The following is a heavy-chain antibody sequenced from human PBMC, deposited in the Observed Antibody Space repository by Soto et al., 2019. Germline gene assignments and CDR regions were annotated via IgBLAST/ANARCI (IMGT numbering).Heavy chain of an antibody. D-gene: IGHD3-22*01. CDR1: GFTLRDYA. CDR3: AKDSSPKYYDTSGYYHGYFDY. CDR2: ITWNSGTI. V-gene: IGHV3-9*01. Sequence: EVQLVESGGGLAQPGRSLRLSCAASGFTLRDYAMHWVHQAPGKGLEWVSGITWNSGTIGYADSVKGRFTISRDNAKNSLYLQMSSLRTEDTAFYFCAKDSSPKYYDTSGYYHGYFDYWGQGTLVTVSS. J-gene: IGHJ4*02.